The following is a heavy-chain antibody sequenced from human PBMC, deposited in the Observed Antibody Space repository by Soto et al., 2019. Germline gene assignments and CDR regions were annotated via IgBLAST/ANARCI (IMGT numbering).Heavy chain of an antibody. V-gene: IGHV4-39*01. J-gene: IGHJ4*02. Sequence: PSETLSLTCTVSGGSISSSSYYWGWIRQPPGKGLEWIGSIYYSGSTYYNPSLKSRVTISVDTSKNQFSLKLSSVTAADTAVYYWARPAGVDLYFNNGGQEPRVPFPS. CDR2: IYYSGST. D-gene: IGHD2-21*01. CDR3: ARPAGVDLYFNN. CDR1: GGSISSSSYY.